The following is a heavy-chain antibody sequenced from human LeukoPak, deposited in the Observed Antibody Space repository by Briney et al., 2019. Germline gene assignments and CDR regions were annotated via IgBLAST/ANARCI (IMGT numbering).Heavy chain of an antibody. V-gene: IGHV4-61*02. CDR3: ARTAYYYPVDV. J-gene: IGHJ6*02. CDR2: ISTSGST. CDR1: GGSISSGTYY. Sequence: NSSQILSLTCTVSGGSISSGTYYWSWIRQPAGKGLEWIGRISTSGSTNYHPSHKSRVTISVDTSKNQSSLKLSSVTAADTAVYYCARTAYYYPVDVWGQGTTVTVSS.